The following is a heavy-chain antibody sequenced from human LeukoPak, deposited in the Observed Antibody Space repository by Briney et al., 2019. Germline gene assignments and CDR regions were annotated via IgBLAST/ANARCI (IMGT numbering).Heavy chain of an antibody. CDR1: GFTCEDYA. D-gene: IGHD5-18*01. CDR3: AKDLNHFGYTYGHPLDY. V-gene: IGHV3-43D*03. Sequence: GGSLRLSCAASGFTCEDYAMHWVRQAPGKGLEWVSLISWDGGSTYYADSVKGRFTISRDNSKNSLYLQMNSLRAEDTALYYCAKDLNHFGYTYGHPLDYWGQGTLVTVSS. CDR2: ISWDGGST. J-gene: IGHJ4*02.